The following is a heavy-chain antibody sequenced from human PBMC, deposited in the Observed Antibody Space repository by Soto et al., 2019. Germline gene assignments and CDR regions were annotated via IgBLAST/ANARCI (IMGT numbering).Heavy chain of an antibody. CDR3: AKGLRARDTAMVNFDY. V-gene: IGHV3-23*01. Sequence: GGSLRLSCAASGFTFSSYAMSWVRQAPGKGLEWVSAISGSGGSTYYADSVKGRFTISRDNSKNTLYLQMNSLRAEDTAVYYCAKGLRARDTAMVNFDYWGQGTLVTVSS. CDR2: ISGSGGST. CDR1: GFTFSSYA. D-gene: IGHD5-18*01. J-gene: IGHJ4*02.